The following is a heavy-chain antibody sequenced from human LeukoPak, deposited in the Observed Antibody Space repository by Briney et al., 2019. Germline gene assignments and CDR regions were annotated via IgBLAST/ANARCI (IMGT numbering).Heavy chain of an antibody. J-gene: IGHJ3*02. V-gene: IGHV4-4*07. D-gene: IGHD6-13*01. Sequence: PSETLSLTCTVSGGPISSYYWSWIRLPAGKALEWIGRIYSSGGTDYNPSLKSRVTMSVDTSKKQFSLKLRSVTAADTAEYYCARGIAAASERAFDIWGQGTVVTVSS. CDR3: ARGIAAASERAFDI. CDR1: GGPISSYY. CDR2: IYSSGGT.